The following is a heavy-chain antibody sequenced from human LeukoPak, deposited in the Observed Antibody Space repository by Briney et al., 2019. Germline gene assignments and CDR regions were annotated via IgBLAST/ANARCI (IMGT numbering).Heavy chain of an antibody. Sequence: SETLSLTCTVSGAFIGTYYWSWIRQPPGKGLEWIGFISQNGYTHYTSSLKSRVTISRDMSENQFSLILSSVTAADTAVYYCARGLGDYDSSGYIDYWGQGTLVTVSS. CDR1: GAFIGTYY. D-gene: IGHD3-22*01. CDR2: ISQNGYT. J-gene: IGHJ4*02. V-gene: IGHV4-59*01. CDR3: ARGLGDYDSSGYIDY.